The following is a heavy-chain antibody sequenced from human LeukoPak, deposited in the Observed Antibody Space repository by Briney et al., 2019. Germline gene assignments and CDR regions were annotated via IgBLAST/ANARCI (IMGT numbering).Heavy chain of an antibody. J-gene: IGHJ6*03. D-gene: IGHD5-24*01. Sequence: ASVKVSCKASGFALYKYNIVWVRQAPGQGLEWVGWITAFNGNTNYAQKVQGRVTMTTDTSTSTSYMELRNLRPDDTAVYYCARNTYGYKFSMDVWGKGTTVIISS. CDR1: GFALYKYN. V-gene: IGHV1-18*04. CDR2: ITAFNGNT. CDR3: ARNTYGYKFSMDV.